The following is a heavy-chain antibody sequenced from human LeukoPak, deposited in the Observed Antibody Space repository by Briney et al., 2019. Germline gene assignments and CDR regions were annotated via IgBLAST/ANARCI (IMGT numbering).Heavy chain of an antibody. Sequence: ASETLSLTCSVSGGSITSSSYYWAWIRQPPEKGLEWIGSIYYTGGTNYSPSLKSRVTISVDTSKNQVSLKLSSVTAADTAVYYCARGDYGTPYWYFDLWGRGTLVTVSS. V-gene: IGHV4-39*07. CDR1: GGSITSSSYY. CDR2: IYYTGGT. J-gene: IGHJ2*01. D-gene: IGHD4/OR15-4a*01. CDR3: ARGDYGTPYWYFDL.